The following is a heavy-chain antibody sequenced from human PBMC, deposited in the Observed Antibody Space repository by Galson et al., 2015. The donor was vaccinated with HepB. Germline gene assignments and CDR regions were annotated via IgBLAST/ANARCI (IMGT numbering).Heavy chain of an antibody. V-gene: IGHV3-23*01. J-gene: IGHJ4*02. CDR3: AGTSYYDSSGYYYNSYFDP. D-gene: IGHD3-22*01. Sequence: SLRLSCAAPGFTFSSYAMNWVRQAPGEGLEWVSAISGSGDSAYYADSVKGRFTISRDNSKSTLYLQMNSLGAEDTAVYYCAGTSYYDSSGYYYNSYFDPWGPGTLVTVSS. CDR2: ISGSGDSA. CDR1: GFTFSSYA.